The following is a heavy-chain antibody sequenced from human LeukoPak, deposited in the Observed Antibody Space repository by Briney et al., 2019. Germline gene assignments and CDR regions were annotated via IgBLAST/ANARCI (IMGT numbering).Heavy chain of an antibody. CDR2: INHSGST. J-gene: IGHJ5*02. CDR1: GGSFSGYY. Sequence: SETLSLTCAVYGGSFSGYYWNWIRQSPGMGLEWIGEINHSGSTNYNPSLKSRVTISVDTSKNQLSLKLSSMTAADTAVYYCARGRTWNYSWFDPWGQGTLVTVSS. CDR3: ARGRTWNYSWFDP. V-gene: IGHV4-34*01. D-gene: IGHD1-7*01.